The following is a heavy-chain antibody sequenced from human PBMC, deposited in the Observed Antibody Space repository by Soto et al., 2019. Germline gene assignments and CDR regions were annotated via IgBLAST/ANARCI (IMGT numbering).Heavy chain of an antibody. J-gene: IGHJ6*02. V-gene: IGHV4-39*01. CDR2: SYYSGST. CDR1: GGSISSSSYY. Sequence: QLQLQESGPGLVKPSETLSLTCTVSGGSISSSSYYWGWIRQPPGEGLEWIGSSYYSGSTYYNPSLKSRITISVDTSKNQFSLKLSSVTAADTAVYYCAGTRLADVWGQGPTVTVSS. CDR3: AGTRLADV.